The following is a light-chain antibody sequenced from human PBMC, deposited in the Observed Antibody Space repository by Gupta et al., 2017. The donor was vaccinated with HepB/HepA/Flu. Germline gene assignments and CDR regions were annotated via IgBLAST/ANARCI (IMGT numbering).Light chain of an antibody. Sequence: QSVLTQPPSVSAAPGQKVTIPCSGSSSNIGKNYVSWYQQVPGTAPKLLIYENNKRPSGIPDRFSGSKSGTSATLGITGLQTGDEADYYCGTWDTSLIAGVFGGGTKLTVL. CDR1: SSNIGKNY. V-gene: IGLV1-51*02. CDR2: ENN. CDR3: GTWDTSLIAGV. J-gene: IGLJ2*01.